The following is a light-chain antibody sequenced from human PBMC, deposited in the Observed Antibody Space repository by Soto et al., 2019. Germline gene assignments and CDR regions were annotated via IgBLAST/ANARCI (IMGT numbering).Light chain of an antibody. Sequence: QSALTQPASVSESPGQSITISCTGTNSDVGGYNYVSWYQQHPGKAPKLMIFEASRRPSGVSNRLSGSKSGNTASLTISGLQTEDEADYYGSSYTSRSIYVFGTGTKVTVL. CDR1: NSDVGGYNY. CDR2: EAS. V-gene: IGLV2-14*01. J-gene: IGLJ1*01. CDR3: SSYTSRSIYV.